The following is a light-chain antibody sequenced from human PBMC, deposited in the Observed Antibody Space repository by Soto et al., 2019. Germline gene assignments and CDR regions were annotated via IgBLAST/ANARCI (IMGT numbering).Light chain of an antibody. CDR3: QVWDSSSDHPCV. J-gene: IGLJ1*01. CDR2: DDS. CDR1: NIGSKS. V-gene: IGLV3-21*02. Sequence: SYELTQPPSVSVAPGQTARITCGGNNIGSKSVQWYQQKPGQAPVLVVYDDSDRPSGIPERFSGSNSGTTATLTISRVEAWVEADYYCQVWDSSSDHPCVFGTGTKLTVL.